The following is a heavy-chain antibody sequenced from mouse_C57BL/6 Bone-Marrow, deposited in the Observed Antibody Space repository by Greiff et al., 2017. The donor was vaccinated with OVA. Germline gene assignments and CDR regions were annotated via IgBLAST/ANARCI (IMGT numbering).Heavy chain of an antibody. CDR3: ARGRLRVAWFAY. D-gene: IGHD2-2*01. Sequence: QVQLQQPGAELVKPGASVTMSCKASGYTFTSYWITWVKQRPGPGLEWIGDIYPGSGSTNYNEKFKSKATLTVDTSSSTAYMQLRSLTSEDSAVYYCARGRLRVAWFAYWGQGTLVTVSA. CDR1: GYTFTSYW. J-gene: IGHJ3*01. V-gene: IGHV1-55*01. CDR2: IYPGSGST.